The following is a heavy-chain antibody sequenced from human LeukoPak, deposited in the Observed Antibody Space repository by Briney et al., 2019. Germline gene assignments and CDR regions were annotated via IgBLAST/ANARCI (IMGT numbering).Heavy chain of an antibody. J-gene: IGHJ4*02. CDR3: ARDPPTYNSSWYGHFDY. D-gene: IGHD6-13*01. V-gene: IGHV1-69*04. Sequence: SVKVSCKASGGTFSSYAISWVRQAPGQGLEWMGRIIPILGIANYAQKFQGRVTITADKSTSTAYMELSSLRSEDTAVYYCARDPPTYNSSWYGHFDYWGQGTLVTVSS. CDR2: IIPILGIA. CDR1: GGTFSSYA.